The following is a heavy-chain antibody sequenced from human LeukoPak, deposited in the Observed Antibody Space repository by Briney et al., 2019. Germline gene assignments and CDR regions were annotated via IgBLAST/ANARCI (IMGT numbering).Heavy chain of an antibody. CDR1: GYFISSGYY. J-gene: IGHJ4*02. CDR2: MYYSGST. D-gene: IGHD2-2*01. CDR3: ARGRSSTLEIDY. V-gene: IGHV4-38-2*01. Sequence: SETLSLTCAVSGYFISSGYYWGWIRQPPGKGLEWIGSMYYSGSTYYNPSLKSRVTISVDTSKNQFSLKLTSVTAADTAVYYCARGRSSTLEIDYWGQGTLVTVSS.